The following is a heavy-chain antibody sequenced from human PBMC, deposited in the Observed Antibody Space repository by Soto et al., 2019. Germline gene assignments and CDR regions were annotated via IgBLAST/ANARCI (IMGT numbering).Heavy chain of an antibody. CDR3: ARLDCGGDCLYYPDY. V-gene: IGHV1-69*12. CDR1: GGTFSSYA. J-gene: IGHJ4*02. D-gene: IGHD2-21*02. Sequence: QVQLVQSGAEVKKPGSSVKVSCKASGGTFSSYAISWVRQAPGQGLEWMGGIIPIFGTANYAQKFQGRVTITADESTCTAYMELSSLRSEDTAVYYCARLDCGGDCLYYPDYWGQGTLVTVSS. CDR2: IIPIFGTA.